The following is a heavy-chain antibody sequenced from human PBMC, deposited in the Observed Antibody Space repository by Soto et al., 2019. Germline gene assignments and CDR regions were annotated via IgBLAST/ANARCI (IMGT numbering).Heavy chain of an antibody. CDR2: ISYDGSNK. CDR3: AKDQTTGHYYGMAV. Sequence: QVQLVESGGGVVQPGRSLRLSCAASGFTFSSYGMHWVRQAPGKGLEWVAVISYDGSNKYYADSVKGRFTISRDNSKNTLYLQMNSLRAEDTAVYYCAKDQTTGHYYGMAVWGQGTTVTVSS. V-gene: IGHV3-30*18. D-gene: IGHD1-1*01. J-gene: IGHJ6*02. CDR1: GFTFSSYG.